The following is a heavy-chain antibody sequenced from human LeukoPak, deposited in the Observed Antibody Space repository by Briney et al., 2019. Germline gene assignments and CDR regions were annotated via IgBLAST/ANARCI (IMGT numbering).Heavy chain of an antibody. J-gene: IGHJ1*01. D-gene: IGHD2-2*01. CDR1: GFTFGDYA. CDR2: IRSKAYGGTT. V-gene: IGHV3-49*03. CDR3: TRDRGPAAFFQH. Sequence: PGGSLRLSCTASGFTFGDYAMSWFRQAPGKGLGWVGFIRSKAYGGTTEYAASVKGRFTISRDDSKSIAYLQMNSLKTEDTAVYYCTRDRGPAAFFQHWGQGTLVTVSS.